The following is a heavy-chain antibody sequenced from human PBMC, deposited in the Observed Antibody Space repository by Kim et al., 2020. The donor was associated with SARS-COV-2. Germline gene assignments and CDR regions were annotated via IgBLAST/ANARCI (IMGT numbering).Heavy chain of an antibody. J-gene: IGHJ6*01. CDR3: ARYCSGGSCYSAYGMDV. D-gene: IGHD2-15*01. CDR1: GGSFSGYY. Sequence: SETLSLTCAVYGGSFSGYYWSWIRQPPGKGLEWIGEINHSGSTNYNPSLKSRVTISVDTSKNQFSLKLSSVTAADTAVYYCARYCSGGSCYSAYGMDVWG. V-gene: IGHV4-34*01. CDR2: INHSGST.